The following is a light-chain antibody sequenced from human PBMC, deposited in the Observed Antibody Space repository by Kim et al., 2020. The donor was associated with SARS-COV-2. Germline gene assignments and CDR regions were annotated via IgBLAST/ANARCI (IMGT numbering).Light chain of an antibody. V-gene: IGLV3-1*01. CDR3: QAWDSNTYV. Sequence: SGSPGQTARIPCSGDRLRNKYVAWYQQKPGQSPVLVIYQDTKRPSGIPERFSGSNSGNTATLTISETQPLDEADYYCQAWDSNTYVFGAGTKVTVL. CDR1: RLRNKY. J-gene: IGLJ1*01. CDR2: QDT.